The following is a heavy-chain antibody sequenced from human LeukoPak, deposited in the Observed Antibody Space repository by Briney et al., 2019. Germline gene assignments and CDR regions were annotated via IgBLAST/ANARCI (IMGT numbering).Heavy chain of an antibody. Sequence: SQTLSLTCTVSGGSISSGGYYWSWIRQSPGRSLEWIGSIYYIGSTYYNPSLKSRVTVSVDTSKNQFSLKLSSVTAADTALYYCARMKPFQLQLAHFDYWGQGTLVTVPS. J-gene: IGHJ4*02. CDR3: ARMKPFQLQLAHFDY. D-gene: IGHD6-13*01. CDR1: GGSISSGGYY. V-gene: IGHV4-39*07. CDR2: IYYIGST.